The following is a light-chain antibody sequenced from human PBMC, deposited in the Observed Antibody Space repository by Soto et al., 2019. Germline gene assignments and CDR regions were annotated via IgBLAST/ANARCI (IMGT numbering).Light chain of an antibody. CDR3: GTWDSSLSAVV. Sequence: QSVLTQPPSVSAAPGQKVTISCSGSSSNIENNYVSWYQQLPGTAPKLLIYDNNRRPSGIRDRFSGSRSGTSPTLDITGLQTGDEADYYCGTWDSSLSAVVFGGGTKLTVL. V-gene: IGLV1-51*01. J-gene: IGLJ3*02. CDR1: SSNIENNY. CDR2: DNN.